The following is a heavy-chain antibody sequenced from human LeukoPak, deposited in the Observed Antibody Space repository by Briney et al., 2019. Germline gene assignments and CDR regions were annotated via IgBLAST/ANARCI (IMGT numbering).Heavy chain of an antibody. V-gene: IGHV1-2*06. D-gene: IGHD5-18*01. J-gene: IGHJ4*02. CDR1: GYTFTGYY. Sequence: GASVKVSCEASGYTFTGYYMHWVRQAPGQGLEWMGRINPNSGGTNYAQKFQGRVTMTRDTSISTAYMELSRLRSDDTAVYYCARLPRSGYSYGSDYWGQGTLVTVSS. CDR3: ARLPRSGYSYGSDY. CDR2: INPNSGGT.